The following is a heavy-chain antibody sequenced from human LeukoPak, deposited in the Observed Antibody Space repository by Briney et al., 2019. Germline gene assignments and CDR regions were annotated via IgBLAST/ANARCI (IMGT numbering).Heavy chain of an antibody. CDR1: GYTFTSYY. CDR2: MNPNSGNT. Sequence: ASVKVSCKASGYTFTSYYMHWVRQATGQGLEWMGWMNPNSGNTGYAQKFQGRVTMTRNTSISTAYMELSSLRSEDTAVYYCAGRRPPYYYDSQGAFDIWGQGTMVTVSS. J-gene: IGHJ3*02. CDR3: AGRRPPYYYDSQGAFDI. D-gene: IGHD3-22*01. V-gene: IGHV1-8*02.